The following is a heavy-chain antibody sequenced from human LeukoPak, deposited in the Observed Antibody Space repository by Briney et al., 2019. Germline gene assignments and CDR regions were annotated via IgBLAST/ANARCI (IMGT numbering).Heavy chain of an antibody. Sequence: SETLSLTCAAYGGSFSGYYWSWIRQPPGKGLEWIGEINHSGSTNYNPSLKSRVTISVDTSKNQFSLKLSSVTAADTAVYYCARGRPTYYDFWSGPPAFDYWGQGTLVTVSS. D-gene: IGHD3-3*01. V-gene: IGHV4-34*01. J-gene: IGHJ4*02. CDR2: INHSGST. CDR3: ARGRPTYYDFWSGPPAFDY. CDR1: GGSFSGYY.